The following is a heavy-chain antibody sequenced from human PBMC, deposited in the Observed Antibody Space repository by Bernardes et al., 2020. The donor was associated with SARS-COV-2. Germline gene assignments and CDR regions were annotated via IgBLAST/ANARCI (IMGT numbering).Heavy chain of an antibody. CDR2: IKTKTDGGTT. CDR3: TTAPGSYGSGDYYGVDV. D-gene: IGHD4-17*01. Sequence: GGSLRLSCAASGLTFSHAWMNWVRQAPGKGLEWVGRIKTKTDGGTTDYAAPVKGRFTISRDDSKNTLYLQMNSLKTEDTAVYYCTTAPGSYGSGDYYGVDVWGQGTTVTVSS. CDR1: GLTFSHAW. V-gene: IGHV3-15*07. J-gene: IGHJ6*02.